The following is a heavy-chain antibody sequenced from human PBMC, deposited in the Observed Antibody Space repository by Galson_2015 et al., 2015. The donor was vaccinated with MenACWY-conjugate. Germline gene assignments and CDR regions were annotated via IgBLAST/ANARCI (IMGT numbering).Heavy chain of an antibody. J-gene: IGHJ4*02. CDR3: ARDRGGMITFGGVMVD. Sequence: SLRLSCAASGFTFSNYAMHWVRQAPGKGLEWVAVISYDGSNKYYADSVKGRFTISRDNSKNTLYLQMNSLRAEDTAVYYCARDRGGMITFGGVMVDWGQGTLVTVSS. D-gene: IGHD3-16*01. CDR2: ISYDGSNK. V-gene: IGHV3-30*04. CDR1: GFTFSNYA.